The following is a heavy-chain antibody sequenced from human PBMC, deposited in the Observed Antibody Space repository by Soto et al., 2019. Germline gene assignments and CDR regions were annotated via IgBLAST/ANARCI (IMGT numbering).Heavy chain of an antibody. V-gene: IGHV3-53*02. CDR1: GFTVSSKY. Sequence: DVQLVETGGELIQPWGSLRLSCAASGFTVSSKYMSWVRQAPGKGLEWVSVIWSAGLIYYADSVRGRFTISRDISKNILYLEMTSLRADDTAVYYCAREAPMDVWGRGTTVTVSS. CDR2: IWSAGLI. CDR3: AREAPMDV. J-gene: IGHJ6*02.